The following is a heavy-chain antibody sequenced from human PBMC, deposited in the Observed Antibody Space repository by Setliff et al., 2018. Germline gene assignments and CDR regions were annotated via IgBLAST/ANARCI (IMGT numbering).Heavy chain of an antibody. V-gene: IGHV4-4*02. CDR1: GASINSLSW. CDR3: ARLRGIAVPGAPKYYSPGY. D-gene: IGHD6-19*01. Sequence: SETLSLTCTVSGASINSLSWWSWVRQPPGKGLEWIGEIYHDGNDKYTPSVHYSPSLKSRVTISIDTSKNQFSLNVNSVIAADTAVYYCARLRGIAVPGAPKYYSPGYWGQGTLVTVSS. CDR2: IYHDGND. J-gene: IGHJ4*02.